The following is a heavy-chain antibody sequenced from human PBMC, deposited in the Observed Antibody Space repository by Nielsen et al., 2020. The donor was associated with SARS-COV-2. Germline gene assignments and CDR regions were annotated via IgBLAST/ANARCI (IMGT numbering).Heavy chain of an antibody. CDR3: ARDEYNYGYNWFDT. D-gene: IGHD5-18*01. J-gene: IGHJ5*02. CDR1: GYTFTGHY. Sequence: ASVKVSCKACGYTFTGHYIHWVRQAPGQGLEWMGRINPNSAGTNYAQRFKGRVTLTTDTSISTAYMDLSRLRSDDTAVYYCARDEYNYGYNWFDTWGQGTLVTVSS. V-gene: IGHV1-2*06. CDR2: INPNSAGT.